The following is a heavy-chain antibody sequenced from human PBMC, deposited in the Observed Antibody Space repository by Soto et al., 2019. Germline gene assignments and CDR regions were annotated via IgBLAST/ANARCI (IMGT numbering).Heavy chain of an antibody. D-gene: IGHD3-22*01. J-gene: IGHJ4*02. CDR2: IYHSGST. V-gene: IGHV4-30-4*01. CDR3: ARANYFDSSGPFDY. CDR1: GGSISSGDYY. Sequence: SETLSLTCTVSGGSISSGDYYWSWIRQPPGKGLEWIGYIYHSGSTYYNPSLESRVTLSVDTSRKQFSLKVSSVTAADTAVYYCARANYFDSSGPFDYWGPGTLVTAPQ.